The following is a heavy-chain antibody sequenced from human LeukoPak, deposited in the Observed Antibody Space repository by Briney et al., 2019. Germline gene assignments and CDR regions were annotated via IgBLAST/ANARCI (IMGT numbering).Heavy chain of an antibody. V-gene: IGHV4-4*02. D-gene: IGHD3-10*01. Sequence: SETLSLTCAVSGGSISSSNWWSWVRQPPGKGLEWIGEIYHSGRTNYNPSLKSRVTISVDKSKNQFSLKLSSVTAADTAVYYCARGGSGSYYGDWFDPWGQGTLVTVSS. CDR3: ARGGSGSYYGDWFDP. J-gene: IGHJ5*02. CDR1: GGSISSSNW. CDR2: IYHSGRT.